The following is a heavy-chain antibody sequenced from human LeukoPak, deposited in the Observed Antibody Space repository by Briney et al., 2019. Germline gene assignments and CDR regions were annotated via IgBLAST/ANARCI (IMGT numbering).Heavy chain of an antibody. Sequence: PGGSLRLSCAASGFTFNTYEMNWVRQGPGKGLEWVSYISSSSSYTNYADSVKGRFTISRDNPQNSLYLQMNSLRAEDTAVYYCTRTSMRMATAGLVDYWGQGTLVTVSS. CDR2: ISSSSSYT. CDR3: TRTSMRMATAGLVDY. CDR1: GFTFNTYE. D-gene: IGHD5-24*01. V-gene: IGHV3-11*03. J-gene: IGHJ4*02.